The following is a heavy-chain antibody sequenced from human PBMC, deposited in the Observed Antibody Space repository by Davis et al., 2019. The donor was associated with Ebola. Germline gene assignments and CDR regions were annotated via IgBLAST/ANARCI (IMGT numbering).Heavy chain of an antibody. CDR1: GFTFSNYW. D-gene: IGHD3-3*01. J-gene: IGHJ6*04. V-gene: IGHV3-23*03. CDR3: AKSGLSFGVVKYHYGMDV. CDR2: IYGGGST. Sequence: GESLKISCAASGFTFSNYWMSWVRQAPGKGLEWVSVIYGGGSTYYADSVKGRFTISRDNAKNSLFLQMDSLRAEDTAVYYCAKSGLSFGVVKYHYGMDVWGKGTTVTVSS.